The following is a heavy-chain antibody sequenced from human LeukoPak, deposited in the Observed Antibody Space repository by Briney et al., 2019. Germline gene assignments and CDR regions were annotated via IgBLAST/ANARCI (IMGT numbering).Heavy chain of an antibody. D-gene: IGHD3-22*01. CDR2: ISDTGGRT. CDR1: GFTFSNYG. J-gene: IGHJ4*02. Sequence: GGSLRLSCAASGFTFSNYGMTWVRQAPGKGLEWVAGISDTGGRTNYADSVKGRFTTSRDNPKNTLYLQMNSLRAEDTAVYFCAKRGVAIRVILVGFHKEAYYFDSWGQGAPVTVSS. V-gene: IGHV3-23*01. CDR3: AKRGVAIRVILVGFHKEAYYFDS.